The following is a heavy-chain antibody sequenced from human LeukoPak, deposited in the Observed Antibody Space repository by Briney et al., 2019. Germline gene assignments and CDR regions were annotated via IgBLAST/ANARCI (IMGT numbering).Heavy chain of an antibody. Sequence: SQTLSLTCAISGDSVSSNSAAWNWIRQSPSRGLEWLGRTYYRSMWYNDYAVSVKSRITINPDTSKNQFSLQLNSVTPEDTAVYYCAKERLYEQQLDHYHYMDVWGKGTTVTISS. D-gene: IGHD6-13*01. J-gene: IGHJ6*03. CDR3: AKERLYEQQLDHYHYMDV. CDR2: TYYRSMWYN. V-gene: IGHV6-1*01. CDR1: GDSVSSNSAA.